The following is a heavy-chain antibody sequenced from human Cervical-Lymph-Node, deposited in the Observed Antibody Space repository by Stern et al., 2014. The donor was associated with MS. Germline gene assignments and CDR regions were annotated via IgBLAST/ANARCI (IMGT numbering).Heavy chain of an antibody. CDR2: IHHIVSL. CDR3: ARLISGKHLYYTIYYSDY. Sequence: QVQLQESGPGLVKPSGTLSLTCTVSGGSISGSHWWSWVRQPPGKGLEWVGDIHHIVSLNSNASLGIPVTISIDKSRTRSSLSLRSSTAADTAVYFCARLISGKHLYYTIYYSDYWGLGTLVTVSS. J-gene: IGHJ4*02. V-gene: IGHV4-4*02. CDR1: GGSISGSHW. D-gene: IGHD3-3*02.